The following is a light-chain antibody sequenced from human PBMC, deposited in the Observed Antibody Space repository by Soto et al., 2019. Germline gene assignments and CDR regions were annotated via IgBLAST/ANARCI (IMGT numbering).Light chain of an antibody. CDR2: LAS. CDR1: QKINNF. Sequence: DIQLTQSPSNLSASVGDSITISCRASQKINNFLNWYQHNPGKAPKLLIFLASTLESGVPSRFGGTGSGTDFTLSISSLQPEDSATYYCQHSLGDPRTFGGGTKVEI. V-gene: IGKV1-39*01. J-gene: IGKJ4*01. CDR3: QHSLGDPRT.